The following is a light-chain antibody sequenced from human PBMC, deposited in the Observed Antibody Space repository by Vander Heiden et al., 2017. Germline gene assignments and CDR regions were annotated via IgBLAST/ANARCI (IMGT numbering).Light chain of an antibody. CDR2: DVN. CDR1: SNDVGGFNH. Sequence: QSALTQPRPVSGSPGQSVTISCTGTSNDVGGFNHVSWYQQHPGKAPKVMIYDVNKRPSGVPYRFSGSKSGNTASLTISGLQAEDEAGYYCCSYAGTNTWLFGGGTKLTVL. J-gene: IGLJ3*02. V-gene: IGLV2-11*01. CDR3: CSYAGTNTWL.